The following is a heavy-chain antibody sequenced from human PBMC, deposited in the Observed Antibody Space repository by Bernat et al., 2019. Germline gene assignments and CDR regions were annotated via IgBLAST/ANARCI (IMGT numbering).Heavy chain of an antibody. V-gene: IGHV3-74*01. Sequence: EVQLVESGGGLVQPGGSLRLSCAASGFTFSSYWMHWVRQAPGKGLVWVSRINSDGSSTSYADSVKGRFTISRDNAKNTLYLQMNSLRAEDTAVYYCARETRRKWLRFHYYYYYYMDVWGKGTTVTVSS. CDR2: INSDGSST. CDR3: ARETRRKWLRFHYYYYYYMDV. D-gene: IGHD5-12*01. J-gene: IGHJ6*03. CDR1: GFTFSSYW.